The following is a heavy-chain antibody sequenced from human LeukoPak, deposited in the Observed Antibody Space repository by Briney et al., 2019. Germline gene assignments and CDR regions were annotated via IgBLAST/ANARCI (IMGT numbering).Heavy chain of an antibody. CDR2: INHSGST. CDR1: GGSLSGYY. J-gene: IGHJ4*02. Sequence: SETLSLTCPVYGGSLSGYYWSWIRPPPGKGLEWIGEINHSGSTNYNPSLKSRVTISVDTSKNQFSLRLSSVTAADTAVYYCARWEGGSYYDFDYWGQGTLVTVSS. V-gene: IGHV4-34*01. D-gene: IGHD1-26*01. CDR3: ARWEGGSYYDFDY.